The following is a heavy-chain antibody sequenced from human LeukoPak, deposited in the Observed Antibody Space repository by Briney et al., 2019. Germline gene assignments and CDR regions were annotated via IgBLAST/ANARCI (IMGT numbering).Heavy chain of an antibody. CDR3: ARHYYDSSGYYQNIDY. Sequence: GASVKVSCKASGYTFTNSYIHWVRQAPGQVLERMGLINPDGGNTNYAQNFQGRVTITADKSTSTAYMELSTLRFEDTAMYYCARHYYDSSGYYQNIDYWGQGTLVTVSS. D-gene: IGHD3-22*01. J-gene: IGHJ4*02. CDR1: GYTFTNSY. V-gene: IGHV1-46*01. CDR2: INPDGGNT.